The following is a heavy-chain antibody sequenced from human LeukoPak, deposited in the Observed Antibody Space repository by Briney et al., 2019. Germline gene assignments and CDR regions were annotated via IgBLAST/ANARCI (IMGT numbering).Heavy chain of an antibody. V-gene: IGHV3-30*04. CDR1: GFTFSIYD. CDR2: LSSDGSNK. J-gene: IGHJ6*03. D-gene: IGHD6-13*01. Sequence: GGSLRLSCAASGFTFSIYDLHWVRQAPGKGLEWVAVLSSDGSNKYYADSVKGRFTISRDNSRNTLYLQMNSLRAEDTAMYYCARKSLRIAYYYMDVWGKGATVTISS. CDR3: ARKSLRIAYYYMDV.